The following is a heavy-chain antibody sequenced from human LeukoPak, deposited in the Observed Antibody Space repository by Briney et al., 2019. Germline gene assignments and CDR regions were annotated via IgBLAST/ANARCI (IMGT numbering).Heavy chain of an antibody. J-gene: IGHJ4*02. CDR3: ARGGYVWGSYRYTGVLDY. CDR1: GGSFSGYY. CDR2: INRSGST. V-gene: IGHV4-34*01. D-gene: IGHD3-16*02. Sequence: SETLSLTCAVYGGSFSGYYWSWIRQPPGKGLEWIGEINRSGSTNYNPSLKSRVTISVDTSKNQFSLKLSSVTAADTAVYYCARGGYVWGSYRYTGVLDYWGQGTLVTVSS.